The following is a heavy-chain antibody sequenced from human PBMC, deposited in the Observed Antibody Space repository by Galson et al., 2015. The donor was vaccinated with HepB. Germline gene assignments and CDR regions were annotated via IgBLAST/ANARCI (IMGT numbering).Heavy chain of an antibody. CDR1: GFTFSSYA. V-gene: IGHV3-23*01. CDR3: AKASQKLQYQLLLRSAEYFQH. J-gene: IGHJ1*01. CDR2: ISGSGGST. Sequence: SLRLSCAASGFTFSSYAMSWVRQAPGKGLEWVSAISGSGGSTYYADSVKGRFTISRDNSRNTLYLQMNCLRAEDTAVYYCAKASQKLQYQLLLRSAEYFQHWGQGTLVTVSS. D-gene: IGHD2-2*01.